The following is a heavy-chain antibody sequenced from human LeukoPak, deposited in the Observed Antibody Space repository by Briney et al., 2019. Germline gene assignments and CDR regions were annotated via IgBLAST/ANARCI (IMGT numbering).Heavy chain of an antibody. Sequence: GGSLRLSCAASGFTFSSYSMNWVGQAPGKGLELVSSISTGSSYIYYADSVKGRFTISRDNAKNSLYLQMNSLRAEDTAVYYCARDRICSGGSCYSHWFDPWGQGTLVTVSS. D-gene: IGHD2-15*01. CDR2: ISTGSSYI. J-gene: IGHJ5*02. CDR3: ARDRICSGGSCYSHWFDP. CDR1: GFTFSSYS. V-gene: IGHV3-21*01.